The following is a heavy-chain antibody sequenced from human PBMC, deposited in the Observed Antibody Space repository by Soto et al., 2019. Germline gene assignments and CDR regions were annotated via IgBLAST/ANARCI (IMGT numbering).Heavy chain of an antibody. CDR3: AARTPDSSGFSVFPSRLVTSYYYGMDV. D-gene: IGHD6-19*01. CDR2: IVVGSGNT. J-gene: IGHJ6*02. CDR1: GFTFTSSA. Sequence: SVKVSCKASGFTFTSSAVQWVRQARGQRLEWIGWIVVGSGNTNYAQKFQERVTITRDMSTSTAYMELSSLRSEDTAVYYCAARTPDSSGFSVFPSRLVTSYYYGMDVWGQGTTVTV. V-gene: IGHV1-58*01.